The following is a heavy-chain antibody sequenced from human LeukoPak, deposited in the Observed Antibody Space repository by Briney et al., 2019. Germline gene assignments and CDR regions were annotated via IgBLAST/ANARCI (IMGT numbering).Heavy chain of an antibody. CDR3: AKQGIAAAGRGYYFDY. V-gene: IGHV3-7*03. J-gene: IGHJ4*02. Sequence: GGSLRLSCAASGFTFSSYWMSWVRQAPGKGLEWVANIKQDGSEKYYVDSVKGRFTISRDNAKNSLYLQMNSLRAEDTALYYCAKQGIAAAGRGYYFDYWGQGTLVTVSS. CDR1: GFTFSSYW. CDR2: IKQDGSEK. D-gene: IGHD6-13*01.